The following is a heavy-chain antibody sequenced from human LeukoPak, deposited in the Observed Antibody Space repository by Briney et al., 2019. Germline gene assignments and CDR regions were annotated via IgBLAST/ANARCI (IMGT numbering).Heavy chain of an antibody. J-gene: IGHJ4*02. CDR2: IYPGDSDT. V-gene: IGHV5-51*01. CDR1: GYNFSNCL. Sequence: GESLQISCEGSGYNFSNCLIGWVRQMPGKGLEWMGIIYPGDSDTRYGPSFQGQVTISADKSISTDYLQWSSLKASDTAMYYCARHGGGGSGGNSGFDYWGQGTLVTVSS. D-gene: IGHD4-23*01. CDR3: ARHGGGGSGGNSGFDY.